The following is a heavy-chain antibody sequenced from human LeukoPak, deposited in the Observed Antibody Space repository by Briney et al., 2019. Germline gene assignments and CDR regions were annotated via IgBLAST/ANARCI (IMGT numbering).Heavy chain of an antibody. J-gene: IGHJ4*02. D-gene: IGHD3-10*01. CDR3: ARELNGGFFDY. Sequence: PSETLSLTCTVSGGSISSSRDYWAWLRQPPGKGLEWIGYVDHTGSTNFNPSLNGRVSISRDTTKNLFSLKLSSVTAADTAVYYCARELNGGFFDYWGQGTLVTVSS. CDR2: VDHTGST. V-gene: IGHV4-61*05. CDR1: GGSISSSRDY.